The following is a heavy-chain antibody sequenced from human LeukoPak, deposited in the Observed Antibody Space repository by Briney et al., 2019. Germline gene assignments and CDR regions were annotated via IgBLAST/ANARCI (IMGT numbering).Heavy chain of an antibody. CDR2: IKQDGSEK. J-gene: IGHJ4*02. CDR3: ARNWWGIDY. D-gene: IGHD2-8*02. CDR1: GFTFSDYW. Sequence: PGGSLRLSCAASGFTFSDYWMRWVRQAPGKGLEWVANIKQDGSEKYYVDSVKGRFTISRDNAKNSLYLQMNSLRAEDTAVYYCARNWWGIDYWGPGTLVTVSS. V-gene: IGHV3-7*01.